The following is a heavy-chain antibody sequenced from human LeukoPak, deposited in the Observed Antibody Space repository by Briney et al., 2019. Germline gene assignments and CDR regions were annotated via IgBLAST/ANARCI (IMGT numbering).Heavy chain of an antibody. J-gene: IGHJ4*02. Sequence: SQTLSLTCAISGDSVSNNRAAWNWIRQSPSRGLEWLGRTHYRSKWYFDYAVSVKSRITINPDTSKDQFSLQLNSVTPEDSAVYYCAREGGMGALYWGQGTLVTVSS. D-gene: IGHD1-26*01. CDR3: AREGGMGALY. CDR1: GDSVSNNRAA. V-gene: IGHV6-1*01. CDR2: THYRSKWYF.